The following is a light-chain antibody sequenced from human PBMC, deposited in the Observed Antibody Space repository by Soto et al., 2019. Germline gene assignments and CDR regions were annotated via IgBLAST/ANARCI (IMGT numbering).Light chain of an antibody. V-gene: IGLV4-60*02. CDR2: LEGSGSY. J-gene: IGLJ3*02. CDR1: SGHSSYI. CDR3: ETWDSNTHTV. Sequence: QPVLTQSSSAAASLGSSVKLTCTLSSGHSSYIIAWHQQQPGKAPRYLMKLEGSGSYNKGSGVPDRFSGSSSGADRYLTISNLHFEAEADYYCETWDSNTHTVFGGGTKVTVL.